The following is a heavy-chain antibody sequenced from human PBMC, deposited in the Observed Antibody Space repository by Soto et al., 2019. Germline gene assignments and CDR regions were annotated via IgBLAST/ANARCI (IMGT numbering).Heavy chain of an antibody. V-gene: IGHV1-2*02. CDR3: ARDAIYAYVSYYFDY. J-gene: IGHJ4*02. Sequence: ASVKVSCKVSGYTFTAYQMHWVRQAPGQGLEWMGWINPNSGGTNYEQKFQGRVTMTRDTSINTAYMEVSSLSSDDTAVYFCARDAIYAYVSYYFDYWGQGALVTVSS. CDR2: INPNSGGT. D-gene: IGHD2-21*01. CDR1: GYTFTAYQ.